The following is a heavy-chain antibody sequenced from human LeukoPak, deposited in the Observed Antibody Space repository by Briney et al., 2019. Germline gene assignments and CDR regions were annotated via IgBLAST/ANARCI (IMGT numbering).Heavy chain of an antibody. CDR3: ARAHSWNQIDYNWFDP. J-gene: IGHJ5*02. V-gene: IGHV4-39*07. CDR2: IYYSGST. CDR1: GDSISSYY. D-gene: IGHD1-1*01. Sequence: PSETLSLTCSVSGDSISSYYWGWIRQPPGKGLEWIGSIYYSGSTYYNPSLKSRVTISVDTSKNQFSLKLSSVTAADTAVYYCARAHSWNQIDYNWFDPWGQGTLVTVSS.